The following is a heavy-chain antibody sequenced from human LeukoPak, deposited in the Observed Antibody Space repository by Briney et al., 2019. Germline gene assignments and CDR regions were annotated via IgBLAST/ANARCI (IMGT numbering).Heavy chain of an antibody. D-gene: IGHD2-2*02. CDR3: ARDSLVVVPAAIYNWFDP. V-gene: IGHV1-18*01. CDR1: GYTFTSYG. Sequence: GASVKVSCKASGYTFTSYGISWVRPAPGQGLEWMGWISAYNGNTNYAQKLQGRVTMTTDTSTSTAYMELRSLRSDDTAVYYCARDSLVVVPAAIYNWFDPWGQGTLVTVSS. CDR2: ISAYNGNT. J-gene: IGHJ5*02.